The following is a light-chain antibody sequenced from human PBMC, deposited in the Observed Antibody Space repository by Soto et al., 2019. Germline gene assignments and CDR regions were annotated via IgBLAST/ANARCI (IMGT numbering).Light chain of an antibody. CDR3: CSYVGSSTYV. V-gene: IGLV2-23*01. CDR1: SSDVGSYNL. J-gene: IGLJ1*01. CDR2: EGS. Sequence: QSVLTQPASVSGSPGQSITISCTGTSSDVGSYNLVSWYQQHPGKAPKLIIYEGSKRPSGVSNRFSGSKSGNTASLTISGLQAEDEADYYCCSYVGSSTYVFGTGTKVTVL.